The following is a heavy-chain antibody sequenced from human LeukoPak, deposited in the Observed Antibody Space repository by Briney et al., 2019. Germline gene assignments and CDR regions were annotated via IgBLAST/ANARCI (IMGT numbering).Heavy chain of an antibody. D-gene: IGHD6-13*01. Sequence: ASVKVSCKASGYTFTSYGISWVRQAPGQGLEWMGWINPNSGGTNYAQKFQGWVTMTRDTSISTAYMELSRLRSDDTAVYYCARGDELVPYYYYGMDVWGQGTTVTVSS. CDR2: INPNSGGT. CDR1: GYTFTSYG. CDR3: ARGDELVPYYYYGMDV. J-gene: IGHJ6*02. V-gene: IGHV1-2*04.